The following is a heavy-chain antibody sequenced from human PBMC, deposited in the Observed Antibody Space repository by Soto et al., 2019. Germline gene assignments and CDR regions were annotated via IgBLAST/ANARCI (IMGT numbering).Heavy chain of an antibody. J-gene: IGHJ6*03. CDR2: IYYSGST. V-gene: IGHV4-59*08. D-gene: IGHD3-9*01. CDR1: GGSISSYY. Sequence: SETLSLTCTVSGGSISSYYWSWIRQPPGQGLEWIGYIYYSGSTNYNPSLKSRVTISVDTSKNQFSLKLSSVTAADTAVYYCARTSGLRYFDWVEDYYYMDVWGKGTTVTVSS. CDR3: ARTSGLRYFDWVEDYYYMDV.